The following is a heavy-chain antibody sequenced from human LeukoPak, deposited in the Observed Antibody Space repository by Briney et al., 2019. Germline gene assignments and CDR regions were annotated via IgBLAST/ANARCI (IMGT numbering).Heavy chain of an antibody. D-gene: IGHD3-10*01. CDR2: INSDGSST. V-gene: IGHV3-74*03. Sequence: GVSLRLFCAASGFTFSSHWMHWDRQAPGKGLVWVSRINSDGSSTTYADSVKGRFTISRDNAKNTLYLQMNSLRAEDTAVYYCARDGREFGDLFDYWGQGTLVTVSS. J-gene: IGHJ4*02. CDR1: GFTFSSHW. CDR3: ARDGREFGDLFDY.